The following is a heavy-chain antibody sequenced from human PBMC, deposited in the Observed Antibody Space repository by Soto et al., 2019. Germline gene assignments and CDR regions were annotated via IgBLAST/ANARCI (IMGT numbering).Heavy chain of an antibody. V-gene: IGHV1-69*02. J-gene: IGHJ1*01. CDR2: IIPILGIA. Sequence: QVQLVQSGAEVKKPGSSVKVSCKASGGTFSSYTISWVRQAPGQGLEWMGRIIPILGIANYAQKFQGRVTIAADKSTSTAYMELSSLRSEDTAVYYCARGETQHQLVTYFHYWGQGTLVTVSS. CDR1: GGTFSSYT. CDR3: ARGETQHQLVTYFHY. D-gene: IGHD6-13*01.